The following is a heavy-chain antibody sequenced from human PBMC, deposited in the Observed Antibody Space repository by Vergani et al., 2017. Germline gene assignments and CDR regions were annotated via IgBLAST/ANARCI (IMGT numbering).Heavy chain of an antibody. D-gene: IGHD3/OR15-3a*01. CDR3: ARVRSSDRGGWTYFDY. V-gene: IGHV4-34*01. CDR1: GGSFSGYY. J-gene: IGHJ4*02. CDR2: INHSGST. Sequence: QVQLQQWGAGLLKPSETLSLTCAVYGGSFSGYYWSCIREPPGKGLEWFWEINHSGSTSYNPSLTSRVTISVDTSKNQFSLKLSSVTDAYTAEYYCARVRSSDRGGWTYFDYWGQGNLVTVSS.